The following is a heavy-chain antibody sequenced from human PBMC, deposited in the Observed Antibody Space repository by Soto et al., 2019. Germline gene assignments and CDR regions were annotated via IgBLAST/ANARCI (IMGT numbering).Heavy chain of an antibody. CDR2: IYYSGST. Sequence: SETQSLTCTVSGGSISSYYWSWIRQPPGKGLEWIGYIYYSGSTNYNPSLKSRVTISVDTSKNQFSLKLSSVTAADTAVYYCARDPGRYCSGGSCYVVEAFDIWGQGTMVTVSS. J-gene: IGHJ3*02. V-gene: IGHV4-59*01. D-gene: IGHD2-15*01. CDR1: GGSISSYY. CDR3: ARDPGRYCSGGSCYVVEAFDI.